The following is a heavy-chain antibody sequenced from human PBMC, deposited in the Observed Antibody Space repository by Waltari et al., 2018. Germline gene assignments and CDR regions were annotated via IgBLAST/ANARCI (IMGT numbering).Heavy chain of an antibody. V-gene: IGHV3-48*03. Sequence: EVQLEESGGGFVQTGGSLRLSCAASGFTFKNYEMNWVRRAPGKGMGWVSDDSTRGGTISHLDSVNARLFVSREKTKDSLDRQMSHLRPEDTAVYYSTRGGIDFWTRGERRFYFEDWGLGTLVTVSS. J-gene: IGHJ4*02. CDR2: DSTRGGTI. D-gene: IGHD3-3*01. CDR3: TRGGIDFWTRGERRFYFED. CDR1: GFTFKNYE.